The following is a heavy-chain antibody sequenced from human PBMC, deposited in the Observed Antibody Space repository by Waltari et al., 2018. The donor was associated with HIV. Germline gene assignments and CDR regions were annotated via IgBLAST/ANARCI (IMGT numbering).Heavy chain of an antibody. CDR1: GHTFTSYA. V-gene: IGHV1-3*04. Sequence: QVQFVQSGAEVQKPGASVKISCKTSGHTFTSYALHWVRQAPGQRLEWMGWNNTANGNTEYSQTFQGRVTMTWDTSAGTVYMDLRSLRSEDTALYYCARGGWELYWGQGTLVTVSS. D-gene: IGHD1-26*01. CDR3: ARGGWELY. CDR2: NNTANGNT. J-gene: IGHJ4*02.